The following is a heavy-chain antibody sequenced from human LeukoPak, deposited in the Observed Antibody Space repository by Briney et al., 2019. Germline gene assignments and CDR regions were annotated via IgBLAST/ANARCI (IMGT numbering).Heavy chain of an antibody. V-gene: IGHV3-7*05. D-gene: IGHD3-3*02. CDR1: GVTFSNYW. CDR2: IREDGGQQ. CDR3: ARDRAFEPDC. J-gene: IGHJ4*02. Sequence: GGSLRLSCAASGVTFSNYWMAWVRQAPGKGLEWVANIREDGGQQFYVDSVKGRFTISRDNAKNSLYLQMNSLRAEDTAVYYCARDRAFEPDCWGQGTLVIVSS.